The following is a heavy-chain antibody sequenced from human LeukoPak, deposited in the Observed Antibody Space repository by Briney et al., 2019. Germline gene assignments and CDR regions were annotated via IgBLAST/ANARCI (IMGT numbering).Heavy chain of an antibody. D-gene: IGHD3-10*01. CDR2: IYYSGST. CDR3: ASSKTTYYYGSGRGNYYMDV. Sequence: SETLSLTCTVSGGSISSYYWSWIRQSPGKGLEWIGYIYYSGSTNYNPSLKSRVTISVDTSKNQFSLKLSSVTAADTAVYYCASSKTTYYYGSGRGNYYMDVWGKGTTVTVSS. J-gene: IGHJ6*03. V-gene: IGHV4-59*01. CDR1: GGSISSYY.